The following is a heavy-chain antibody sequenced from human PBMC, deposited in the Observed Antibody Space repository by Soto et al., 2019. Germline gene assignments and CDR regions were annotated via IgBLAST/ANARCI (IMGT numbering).Heavy chain of an antibody. Sequence: GGSLRLSCAASGFTFSNYAMTWVRQAPGKGLEWVSAISGSSGSTYYADSVKDRFTISRDNSKNTLYLQMNSLRAEDTAVYYCAKVITTAMENDNDYWGQGTLVTVSS. J-gene: IGHJ4*02. CDR1: GFTFSNYA. CDR3: AKVITTAMENDNDY. D-gene: IGHD5-18*01. V-gene: IGHV3-23*01. CDR2: ISGSSGST.